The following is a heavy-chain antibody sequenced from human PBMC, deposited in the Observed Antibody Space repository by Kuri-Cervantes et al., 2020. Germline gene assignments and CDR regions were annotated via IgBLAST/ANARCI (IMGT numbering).Heavy chain of an antibody. CDR3: AKRFGSGSFDY. CDR2: MNEDGSQK. V-gene: IGHV3-7*03. J-gene: IGHJ4*02. CDR1: GFTFSTYW. D-gene: IGHD3-10*01. Sequence: GESLKISCAASGFTFSTYWMSWVRQAPGKGLEWVANMNEDGSQKYYVDSVKGRFTISRDNAKNSLYLQMNSLRVEDTAVYYCAKRFGSGSFDYWGQGTLVTVSS.